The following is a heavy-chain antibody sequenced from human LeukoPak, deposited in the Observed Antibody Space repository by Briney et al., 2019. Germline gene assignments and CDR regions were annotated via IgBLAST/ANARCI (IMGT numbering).Heavy chain of an antibody. Sequence: SETLSLTCTVSGGSISSYYWSWIRQPPGKGLEWIGYIYYSGSTNYNPSLKSRVTISVDTSKNQFSLKLSSVTAADTAVYYCARGGYGDYRGAFDIWGQGTMVTVSS. D-gene: IGHD4-17*01. CDR3: ARGGYGDYRGAFDI. CDR1: GGSISSYY. CDR2: IYYSGST. V-gene: IGHV4-59*08. J-gene: IGHJ3*02.